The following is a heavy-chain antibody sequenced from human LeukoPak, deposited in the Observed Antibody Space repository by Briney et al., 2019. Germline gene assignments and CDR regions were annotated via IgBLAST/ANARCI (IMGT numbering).Heavy chain of an antibody. D-gene: IGHD2/OR15-2a*01. CDR3: ARYRCKTTSGCEDTDAFDM. Sequence: GASVKVSCKASGYTFSSHYMHWVRQAPGQGLEWMGIINPRGGSTSYAQKFQGRVTMTRDTSTSTVHMELSSLRSDDTAVYYCARYRCKTTSGCEDTDAFDMWGQGTMVTVSS. CDR1: GYTFSSHY. CDR2: INPRGGST. J-gene: IGHJ3*02. V-gene: IGHV1-46*01.